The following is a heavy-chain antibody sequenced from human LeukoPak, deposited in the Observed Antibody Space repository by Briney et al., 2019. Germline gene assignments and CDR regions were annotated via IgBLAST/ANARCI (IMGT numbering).Heavy chain of an antibody. CDR1: GFTFSTYS. Sequence: GGSLRLSCVASGFTFSTYSMNWVRQAPGKGLEWISYISSSSSTIYYADSVKGRFTISRDNAKNSLYLQMNSLRAEDTAVYYCARDPPDTVTTSGIDYWGQGTLVTVSS. CDR3: ARDPPDTVTTSGIDY. D-gene: IGHD4-17*01. J-gene: IGHJ4*02. V-gene: IGHV3-48*04. CDR2: ISSSSSTI.